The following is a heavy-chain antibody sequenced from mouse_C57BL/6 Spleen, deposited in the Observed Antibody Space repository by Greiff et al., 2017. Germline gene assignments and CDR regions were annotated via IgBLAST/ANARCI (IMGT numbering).Heavy chain of an antibody. CDR2: IWGDGST. V-gene: IGHV2-3*01. CDR1: GFSLTSYG. CDR3: ARHHYKDAMDY. J-gene: IGHJ4*01. D-gene: IGHD2-12*01. Sequence: QVQLQQSGPGLVAPSQSLSITCTVSGFSLTSYGVSWVRQPPGKGLEWLGVIWGDGSTNYHSALISRLSISKDNSKSQVFLKMNSLQTDDTAMYYCARHHYKDAMDYWGQGTSVTVSS.